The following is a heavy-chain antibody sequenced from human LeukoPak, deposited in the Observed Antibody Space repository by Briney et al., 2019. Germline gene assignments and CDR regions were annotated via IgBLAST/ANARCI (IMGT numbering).Heavy chain of an antibody. CDR2: MNQLGNEK. CDR1: KFTFSSYW. J-gene: IGHJ4*02. D-gene: IGHD3-16*01. V-gene: IGHV3-7*04. CDR3: ARGTYYYEF. Sequence: GGSLRLSCAASKFTFSSYWMSWVRQAPGKGLEWVAYMNQLGNEKNYVDSVEGRFTISRDNAKNSLYLQMNSLRAEDTAVYYCARGTYYYEFWGQGTLVTVSS.